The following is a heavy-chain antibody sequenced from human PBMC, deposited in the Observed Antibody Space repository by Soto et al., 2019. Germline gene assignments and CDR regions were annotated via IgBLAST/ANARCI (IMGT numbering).Heavy chain of an antibody. CDR3: GTGRFFYAILTDHLISYYCYGMDV. V-gene: IGHV4-34*01. CDR1: GGSFSGYY. J-gene: IGHJ6*02. CDR2: INHSGSA. D-gene: IGHD3-9*01. Sequence: SETLSLTCAVYGGSFSGYYWSWIRQPPGKGLEWIGEINHSGSANYNPSLNRRVTISVDTSKNQFSLKVSSVIAADTAVDYCGTGRFFYAILTDHLISYYCYGMDVWGQGTPVTVSS.